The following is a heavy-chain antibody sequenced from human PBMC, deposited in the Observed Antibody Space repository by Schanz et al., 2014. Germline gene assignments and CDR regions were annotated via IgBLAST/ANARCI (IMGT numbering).Heavy chain of an antibody. CDR2: INPSGGST. V-gene: IGHV1-46*02. Sequence: QVQLVQSGAEVKKPGSSMKVSCKASGGTFNSYTINWVRQAPGQGLEWMGIINPSGGSTTYAQKFQGRVTMTRDTSTSTVYMELSSLRSEDTAVYYCARGGGPEDVFDIWGQGTILTVSS. CDR1: GGTFNSYT. D-gene: IGHD5-12*01. J-gene: IGHJ3*02. CDR3: ARGGGPEDVFDI.